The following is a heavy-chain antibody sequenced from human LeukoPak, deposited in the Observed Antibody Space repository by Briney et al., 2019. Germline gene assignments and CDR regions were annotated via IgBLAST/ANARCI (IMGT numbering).Heavy chain of an antibody. V-gene: IGHV1-46*01. Sequence: EASVKVSCKASGYTFTSYYIHWARQAPGQGLEWMGIINPSGSSTSYAQKFQDRVTMTRDTSTSTVYMELSSLRSEDTAVYYCARKGGWGYFDYWGQGTLVTVSS. CDR2: INPSGSST. D-gene: IGHD7-27*01. J-gene: IGHJ4*02. CDR3: ARKGGWGYFDY. CDR1: GYTFTSYY.